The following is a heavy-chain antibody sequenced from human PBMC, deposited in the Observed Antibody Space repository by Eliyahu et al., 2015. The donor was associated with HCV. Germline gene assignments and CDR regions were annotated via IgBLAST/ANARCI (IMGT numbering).Heavy chain of an antibody. J-gene: IGHJ4*02. V-gene: IGHV3-7*04. CDR3: ARGGRYYYGY. Sequence: TISRDNSKNSLYLQMNSLRPEDTALYYCARGGRYYYGYWGQGTLVTVSS.